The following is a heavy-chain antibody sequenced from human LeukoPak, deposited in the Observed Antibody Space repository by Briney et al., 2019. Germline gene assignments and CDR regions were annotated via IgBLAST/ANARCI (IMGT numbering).Heavy chain of an antibody. J-gene: IGHJ3*02. Sequence: PSETLSLTCTVSGGSISSYYWSWIRQPPGKGLGWIGYIYYSGSTNYNPSLKSRVTISVDTSKNTFSLKLSSVTAADTAVYYCARRYYGDYEAVDAFDIWGQGTMVTVSS. CDR1: GGSISSYY. CDR3: ARRYYGDYEAVDAFDI. CDR2: IYYSGST. V-gene: IGHV4-59*08. D-gene: IGHD4-17*01.